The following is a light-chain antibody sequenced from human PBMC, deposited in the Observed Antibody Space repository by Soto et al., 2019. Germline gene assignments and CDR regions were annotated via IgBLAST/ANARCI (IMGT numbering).Light chain of an antibody. CDR3: QQRSNWYT. CDR1: QSVSSY. Sequence: EIVLTQSPATLSLSPGERATLSCRASQSVSSYLAWYQQKPGQAPRLLIYDASNRATGIPARFSGGGSGTDLPLTISSLEPEDFSVYYCQQRSNWYTFGQGTKLEIK. CDR2: DAS. V-gene: IGKV3-11*01. J-gene: IGKJ2*01.